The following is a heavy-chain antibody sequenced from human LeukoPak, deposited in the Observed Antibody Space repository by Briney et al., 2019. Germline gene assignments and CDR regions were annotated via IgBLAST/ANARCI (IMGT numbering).Heavy chain of an antibody. CDR1: GLTFSSYA. Sequence: GGSLRLSCAVTGLTFSSYAMHWVRQAPGKGLEWVAVISYDGSNKYYADSVKGRFTISRDNSKNTLYLQMNSLRAEDTAVYYCARGAPAPSLYRPVGAFDIWGQGTMVTVSS. J-gene: IGHJ3*02. V-gene: IGHV3-30*04. CDR3: ARGAPAPSLYRPVGAFDI. D-gene: IGHD3-16*02. CDR2: ISYDGSNK.